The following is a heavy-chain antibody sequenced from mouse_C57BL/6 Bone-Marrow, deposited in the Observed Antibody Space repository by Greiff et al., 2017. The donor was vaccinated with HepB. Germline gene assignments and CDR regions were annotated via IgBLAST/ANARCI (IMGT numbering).Heavy chain of an antibody. D-gene: IGHD2-4*01. Sequence: VQRVESGPGLVAPSQSLSITCTVSGFSLTSYAISWVRQPPGKGLEWLGVIWTGGGTNYNSALKSRLSISKDNSKSQVFLKMNSLQTDDTARYYCARLIYYDSPHAMDYWGQGTSVTVSS. J-gene: IGHJ4*01. CDR3: ARLIYYDSPHAMDY. V-gene: IGHV2-9-1*01. CDR1: GFSLTSYA. CDR2: IWTGGGT.